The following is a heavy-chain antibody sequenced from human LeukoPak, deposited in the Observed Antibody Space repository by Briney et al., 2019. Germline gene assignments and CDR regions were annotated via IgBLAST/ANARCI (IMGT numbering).Heavy chain of an antibody. D-gene: IGHD6-19*01. CDR2: IKQDGSEK. V-gene: IGHV3-7*01. CDR3: ARKRSGGWYYFDY. CDR1: GFTFSSYW. J-gene: IGHJ4*02. Sequence: GGSLRLSCAASGFTFSSYWMSWVRQAPGKGLEWVANIKQDGSEKYYVDSVKGRFTISRDNAKNSLYLQMNSLRAEDTAVYYCARKRSGGWYYFDYWGQGTLVTVSS.